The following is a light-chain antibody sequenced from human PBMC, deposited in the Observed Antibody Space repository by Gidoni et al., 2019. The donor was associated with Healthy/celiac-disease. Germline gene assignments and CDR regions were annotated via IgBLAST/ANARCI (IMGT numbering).Light chain of an antibody. CDR1: QSVSSY. V-gene: IGKV3-11*01. Sequence: EIVFTQSPATLSLSPGERATLSFRASQSVSSYLAWYQQKPGQAPRLLIYDASNRATGIPARFSGSGSGTDFTLTISSLEPEDFAVYYCQQRSNWPPTWTFGQGTKVEIK. J-gene: IGKJ1*01. CDR2: DAS. CDR3: QQRSNWPPTWT.